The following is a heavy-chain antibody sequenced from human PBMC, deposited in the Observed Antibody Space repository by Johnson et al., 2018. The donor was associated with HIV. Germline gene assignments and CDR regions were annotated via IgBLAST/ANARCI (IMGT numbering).Heavy chain of an antibody. CDR3: ARPFRLWGGSAFDI. J-gene: IGHJ3*02. V-gene: IGHV3-48*03. CDR1: GFTFSSYA. CDR2: ISGSGGST. Sequence: DVQLVESGGGLVQPGRSLRLSCVASGFTFSSYAMHWVRQAPGKGLEWVPAISGSGGSTYYADSVKGRFPISRDNAKNSLYLQMNSLRAEDTAVYSCARPFRLWGGSAFDIWGQGTMVTVSS. D-gene: IGHD3-16*01.